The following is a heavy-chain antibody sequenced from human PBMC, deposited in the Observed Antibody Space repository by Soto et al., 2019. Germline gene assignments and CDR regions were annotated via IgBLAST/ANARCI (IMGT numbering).Heavy chain of an antibody. Sequence: QLQLQESGPGLVKPSETLSLTCTVSGVPFSSSNYYWDWIRQPPGKGLEWIGTIYYSGGTHYNPSLKSRLTISVDTSKNHFTLKMRSVTAADTAVYYCARRRGQLGSDYWGQGTLVTVSS. CDR1: GVPFSSSNYY. J-gene: IGHJ4*02. D-gene: IGHD7-27*01. CDR3: ARRRGQLGSDY. V-gene: IGHV4-39*02. CDR2: IYYSGGT.